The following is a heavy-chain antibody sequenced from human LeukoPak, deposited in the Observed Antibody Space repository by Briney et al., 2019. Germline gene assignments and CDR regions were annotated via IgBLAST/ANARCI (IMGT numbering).Heavy chain of an antibody. CDR1: GGSISSSSYY. CDR2: IHYSGST. D-gene: IGHD3-10*01. CDR3: VRKGSSGFDY. J-gene: IGHJ4*02. Sequence: SETLSLTCTVSGGSISSSSYYWGWIRQPPGKGLEWIGYIHYSGSTNYNPSLKSRITMSVDTSKNEFSLKLTSVTAADTAVFYCVRKGSSGFDYWGQGTLVTVSS. V-gene: IGHV4-61*05.